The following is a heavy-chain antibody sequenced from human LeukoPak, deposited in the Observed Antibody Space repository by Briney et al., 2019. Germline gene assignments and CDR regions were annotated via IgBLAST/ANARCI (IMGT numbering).Heavy chain of an antibody. CDR3: VRVNRGYSYGHYDY. CDR1: GFTFSPYW. J-gene: IGHJ4*02. V-gene: IGHV3-74*01. D-gene: IGHD5-18*01. CDR2: INSDGSTT. Sequence: PGGSLRLSCAASGFTFSPYWMHWVRQAPGKGLVWVSRINSDGSTTSYADSVRGRFTISRDNAKNALYLQMNSLRAEDTAVYYCVRVNRGYSYGHYDYWGRGTLVTVSS.